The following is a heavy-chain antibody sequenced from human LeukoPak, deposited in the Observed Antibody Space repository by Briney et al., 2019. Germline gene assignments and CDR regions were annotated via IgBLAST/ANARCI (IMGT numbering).Heavy chain of an antibody. V-gene: IGHV4-38-2*01. Sequence: SETLSLTCAVSGYSLSSGYYWGWIRQPPGKGLEWIGSIYQSGNRYEKSSLKSRLTLSVDTSKNHFSLKVTSVTAADTAVYYCARSPSRYNWNFDYWGQGILVVVSS. J-gene: IGHJ4*02. D-gene: IGHD1-20*01. CDR3: ARSPSRYNWNFDY. CDR2: IYQSGNR. CDR1: GYSLSSGYY.